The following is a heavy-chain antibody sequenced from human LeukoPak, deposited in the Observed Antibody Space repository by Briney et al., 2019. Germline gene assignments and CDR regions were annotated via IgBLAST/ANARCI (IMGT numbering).Heavy chain of an antibody. V-gene: IGHV3-33*06. J-gene: IGHJ6*02. D-gene: IGHD6-19*01. Sequence: GRSLRLSCTASGFTFSSYGMHWVRQAPGKGLEWVAVIWFDGSNKYYADSVKGRLTISRDNSKSTLYLQMNSLRAEDTAVYYCAKAVAATGHYYFGMDVWGQGSTVSVSS. CDR3: AKAVAATGHYYFGMDV. CDR1: GFTFSSYG. CDR2: IWFDGSNK.